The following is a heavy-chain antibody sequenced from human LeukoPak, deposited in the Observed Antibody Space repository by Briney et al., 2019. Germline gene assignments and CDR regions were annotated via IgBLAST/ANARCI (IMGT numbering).Heavy chain of an antibody. CDR3: ARHQFREDGSSGWFDP. D-gene: IGHD6-6*01. Sequence: GESLKISCKGSGYSFTSYWIGWVRQMPGKGLEWMGIIYPGDSNTRYSPSFQGQVTISVDTSTNTAYLHWSSLKASDTAVYYCARHQFREDGSSGWFDPWGQGTLVTVSS. CDR1: GYSFTSYW. J-gene: IGHJ5*02. CDR2: IYPGDSNT. V-gene: IGHV5-51*01.